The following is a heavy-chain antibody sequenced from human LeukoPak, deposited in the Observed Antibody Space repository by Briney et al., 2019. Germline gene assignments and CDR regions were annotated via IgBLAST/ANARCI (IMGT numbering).Heavy chain of an antibody. CDR2: ISSSSSYI. CDR1: GFTFSTSA. V-gene: IGHV3-21*04. Sequence: GGSLRLSCAASGFTFSTSAMTWVRQAPGKGLEWVSSISSSSSYIYYADSVKGRFTISRDNAKNSLYLQMNSLRSEDTAIYFCARNNVGSSGWTGLGFWGQGTLVTVSS. J-gene: IGHJ4*02. CDR3: ARNNVGSSGWTGLGF. D-gene: IGHD6-19*01.